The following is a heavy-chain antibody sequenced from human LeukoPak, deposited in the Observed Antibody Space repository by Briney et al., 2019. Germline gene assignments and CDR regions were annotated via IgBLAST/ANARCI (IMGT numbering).Heavy chain of an antibody. J-gene: IGHJ6*03. V-gene: IGHV1-18*01. Sequence: GASVKVSCKASGYTFTSYGINWVRQAPGQGLEWMGWISAYNGNTNYAQKLQGRVTMTTDTSTSTAYMELRSLRSDDTAVYYCARGLAYYDFWSGYYTDYYYYMDVWGKGTTVTVSS. CDR2: ISAYNGNT. D-gene: IGHD3-3*01. CDR3: ARGLAYYDFWSGYYTDYYYYMDV. CDR1: GYTFTSYG.